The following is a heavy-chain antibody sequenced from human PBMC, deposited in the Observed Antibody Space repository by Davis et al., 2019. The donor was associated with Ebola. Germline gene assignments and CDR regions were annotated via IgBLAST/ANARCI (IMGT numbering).Heavy chain of an antibody. D-gene: IGHD3-22*01. CDR2: IYYSGST. Sequence: MPSETLSLTCTVSGGSISSSSYYWGWIRQPPGKGLEWIGSIYYSGSTYYNPSLKSRVTISVDTSKNQFSLKLSSVTAADTAVYYCARGGDDSSGYSNDYWGQGTLVTVSS. V-gene: IGHV4-39*01. CDR3: ARGGDDSSGYSNDY. CDR1: GGSISSSSYY. J-gene: IGHJ4*02.